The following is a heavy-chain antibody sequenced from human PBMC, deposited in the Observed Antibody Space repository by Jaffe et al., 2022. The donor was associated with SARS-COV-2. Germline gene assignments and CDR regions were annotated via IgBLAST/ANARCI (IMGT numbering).Heavy chain of an antibody. CDR1: GGSFSVYY. J-gene: IGHJ6*02. CDR3: ASDGGLRFNYYYYGMDV. CDR2: INHSGTT. Sequence: QVQLQQWGAGLLKPSETLSLTCTVYGGSFSVYYWSWIRQPPGKGLEWIGEINHSGTTNYNPSLKSRVTISVDTSKNQFSLKLNSVTAADTAVYYCASDGGLRFNYYYYGMDVWGQGTTVTVSS. D-gene: IGHD5-12*01. V-gene: IGHV4-34*01.